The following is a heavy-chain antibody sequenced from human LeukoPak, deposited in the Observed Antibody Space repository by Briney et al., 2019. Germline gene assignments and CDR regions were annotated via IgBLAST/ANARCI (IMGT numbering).Heavy chain of an antibody. CDR2: IYYSGST. J-gene: IGHJ5*02. Sequence: SETLSLTCTVSGGSISSSSYYWGWIRQPPGKGLEWIGSIYYSGSTYYNPSLKSRVTISVDTSRNQFSLKLSSVTAADTAVYYCARDPAMRGSSLGGWFDPWGQGTLVTVSS. V-gene: IGHV4-39*02. D-gene: IGHD6-6*01. CDR3: ARDPAMRGSSLGGWFDP. CDR1: GGSISSSSYY.